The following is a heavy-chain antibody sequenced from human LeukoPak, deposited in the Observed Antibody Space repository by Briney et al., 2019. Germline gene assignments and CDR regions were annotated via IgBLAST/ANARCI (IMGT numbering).Heavy chain of an antibody. CDR3: AITSKGLFHFDY. CDR2: ISVYNGNT. CDR1: GYTFTACG. J-gene: IGHJ4*02. V-gene: IGHV1-18*01. D-gene: IGHD3-3*01. Sequence: AASVKVSCKTSGYTFTACGFSWVRQAPGQGLEWMGWISVYNGNTNYAQKLQGRVTMATDTSTSTAYMELRSLRSDDTAVYYCAITSKGLFHFDYWGQGTLVTVSS.